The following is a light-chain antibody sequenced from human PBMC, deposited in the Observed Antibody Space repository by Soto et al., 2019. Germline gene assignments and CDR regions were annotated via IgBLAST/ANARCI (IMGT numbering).Light chain of an antibody. J-gene: IGKJ1*01. CDR3: LQDYSYPRT. V-gene: IGKV1-6*01. Sequence: AIQMTQSPSSLSASVGDRVIITCRASQAIRTELGWYQQRPGKAPKLLIYGTSTLHSGVPSRFSGSGSGTDFTLTIDGLQTEDFATYYCLQDYSYPRTFGQGTKVDVK. CDR2: GTS. CDR1: QAIRTE.